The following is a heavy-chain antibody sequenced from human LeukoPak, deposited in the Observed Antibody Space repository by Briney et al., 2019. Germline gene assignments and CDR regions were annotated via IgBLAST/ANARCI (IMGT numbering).Heavy chain of an antibody. V-gene: IGHV3-30*18. CDR2: ISYDGSNK. CDR3: AKGCWAFDY. D-gene: IGHD2-8*01. J-gene: IGHJ4*02. Sequence: GRSLRLSCAASGFTFSSYGMHWVRQAPGKGLEWVAVISYDGSNKYYADSVKGRFTISRDNSKNTLYLQMNSLRAEDTAVYYCAKGCWAFDYWGQGTLVTVSS. CDR1: GFTFSSYG.